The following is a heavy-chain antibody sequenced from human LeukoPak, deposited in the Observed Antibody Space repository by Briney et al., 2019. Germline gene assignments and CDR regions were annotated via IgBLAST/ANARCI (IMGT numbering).Heavy chain of an antibody. CDR2: ISGSGDST. Sequence: GGSLRLSCAASGFTFSSYAMSWVRQAPGKGLGWLSFISGSGDSTHYADSVKGRFTISRDNSKNTLDLQMNSLRDEDTAVYYCARARRYRSSWYHDYWGQGSLVTVSS. J-gene: IGHJ4*02. CDR1: GFTFSSYA. D-gene: IGHD6-13*01. V-gene: IGHV3-23*01. CDR3: ARARRYRSSWYHDY.